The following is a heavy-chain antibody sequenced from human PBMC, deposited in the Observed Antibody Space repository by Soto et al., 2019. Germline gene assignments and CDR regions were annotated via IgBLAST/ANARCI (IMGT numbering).Heavy chain of an antibody. Sequence: PGGSLRLSCAASGFTFSDAWMSWVRQAPGQGLEWVGRIKSQTDGGTAEYAAPVKGRFTISRDDSKKMVYLQMSSLKSEDTAVYYCTTDRRKICTSSSCYPVHFDYWGPGNLVTVSS. V-gene: IGHV3-15*01. D-gene: IGHD2-2*01. CDR1: GFTFSDAW. J-gene: IGHJ4*02. CDR3: TTDRRKICTSSSCYPVHFDY. CDR2: IKSQTDGGTA.